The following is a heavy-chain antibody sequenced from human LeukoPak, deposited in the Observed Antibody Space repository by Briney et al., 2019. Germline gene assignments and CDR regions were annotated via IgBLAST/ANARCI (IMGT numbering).Heavy chain of an antibody. Sequence: SETLSLTCTVSGGSISSYYWGWIRQPPGKGLEWIGSIYYSGSTYYNPSLKSRVTISVDTSKNQFSLKLSSVTAADTAVYYCARAGRGYDDAFDIWGQGTMVTVSS. J-gene: IGHJ3*02. D-gene: IGHD3-10*01. CDR1: GGSISSYY. V-gene: IGHV4-39*07. CDR3: ARAGRGYDDAFDI. CDR2: IYYSGST.